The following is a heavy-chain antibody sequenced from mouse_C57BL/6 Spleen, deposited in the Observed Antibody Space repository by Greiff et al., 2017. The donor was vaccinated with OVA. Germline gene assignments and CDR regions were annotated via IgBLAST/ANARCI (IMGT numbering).Heavy chain of an antibody. CDR1: GFSLTSYA. V-gene: IGHV2-9-1*01. Sequence: VKVEESGPGLVAPSQSLSITCTVSGFSLTSYAISWVRQPPGKGLEWLGVIWTGGGTNYNSALKSRLSISKDNSKSQVFLKMNSLQTDDTARYYCARIYYGSSGGYYFDYWGQGTTLTVSS. D-gene: IGHD1-1*01. CDR2: IWTGGGT. J-gene: IGHJ2*01. CDR3: ARIYYGSSGGYYFDY.